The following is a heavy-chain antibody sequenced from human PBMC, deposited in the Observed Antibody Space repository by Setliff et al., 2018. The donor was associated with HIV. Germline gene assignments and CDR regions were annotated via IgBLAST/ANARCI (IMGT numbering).Heavy chain of an antibody. CDR2: IYSTGST. CDR3: AKGAGFYGDYTFDH. J-gene: IGHJ4*02. CDR1: GPSINIHY. V-gene: IGHV4-59*11. Sequence: SETLSLTCTVSGPSINIHYWSWIRQSPGKGFEWIGYIYSTGSTNYNPSLQSRVTISMVASRNQFSLKVTSVTAADTAVYYCAKGAGFYGDYTFDHWGQGMLVTVSS. D-gene: IGHD4-17*01.